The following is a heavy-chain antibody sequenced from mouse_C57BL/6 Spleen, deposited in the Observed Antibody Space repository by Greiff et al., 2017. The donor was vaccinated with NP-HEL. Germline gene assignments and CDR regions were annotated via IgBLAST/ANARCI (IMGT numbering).Heavy chain of an antibody. D-gene: IGHD2-4*01. CDR3: AREDYDGAMDY. Sequence: VKLVESGPGLVQPSQSLSITCTVSGFSLTSYGVHWVRQSPGKGLEWLGVIWSGGSTDYNAAFISRLSISKDNSKSQVFFKMNSLQADDTAIYYCAREDYDGAMDYWGQGTSVTVSS. CDR2: IWSGGST. J-gene: IGHJ4*01. V-gene: IGHV2-2*01. CDR1: GFSLTSYG.